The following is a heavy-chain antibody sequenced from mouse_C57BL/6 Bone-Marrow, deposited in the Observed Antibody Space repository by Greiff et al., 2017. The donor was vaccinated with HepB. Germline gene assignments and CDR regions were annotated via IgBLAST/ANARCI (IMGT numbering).Heavy chain of an antibody. D-gene: IGHD2-12*01. J-gene: IGHJ3*01. CDR2: ISSGGSYT. V-gene: IGHV5-6*02. CDR3: ARRPPYDGAWFAY. Sequence: EVKLVESGGDLVKPGGSLKLSCAASGFTFSSYGMSWVRQTPDKRLEWVATISSGGSYTYYPDSVKGRFTISRDNAKNTLYLQMSSLKSEDTAMYYCARRPPYDGAWFAYWGQGTLVTVSA. CDR1: GFTFSSYG.